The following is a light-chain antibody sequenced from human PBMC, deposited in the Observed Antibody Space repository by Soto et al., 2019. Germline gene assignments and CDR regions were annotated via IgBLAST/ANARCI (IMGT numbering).Light chain of an antibody. Sequence: DIQMTQSPSSLSASVGDRVTITCQASQDISNYLNWYQQKPGKAPKLLIYDASNLETGVPSRFSGSVSGTDFTFTISRLQPEDIATYYCQQYDNLLLTFGGGTKVEIK. V-gene: IGKV1-33*01. J-gene: IGKJ4*01. CDR3: QQYDNLLLT. CDR2: DAS. CDR1: QDISNY.